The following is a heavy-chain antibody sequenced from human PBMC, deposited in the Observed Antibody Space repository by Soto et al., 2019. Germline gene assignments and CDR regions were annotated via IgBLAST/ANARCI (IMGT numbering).Heavy chain of an antibody. J-gene: IGHJ4*02. D-gene: IGHD4-17*01. CDR1: GASIISTTKY. CDR2: ISSIGST. Sequence: SETLSLTCTVSGASIISTTKYWGCIRQPPGRGLEWIGTISSIGSTYYNPSLEGRVTISVDTSKNQFSLKVTSVTAADTGLYYCARQDHGDYEFFFDYWGQGTLVTVSS. V-gene: IGHV4-39*01. CDR3: ARQDHGDYEFFFDY.